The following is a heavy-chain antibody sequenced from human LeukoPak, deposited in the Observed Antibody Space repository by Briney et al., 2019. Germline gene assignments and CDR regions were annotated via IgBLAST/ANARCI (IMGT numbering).Heavy chain of an antibody. J-gene: IGHJ5*02. V-gene: IGHV4-59*01. D-gene: IGHD2-2*01. CDR1: GGPISSYY. CDR3: ARDARPPQGYCSSTSCLNWFDP. CDR2: IYYSGST. Sequence: KTSETLSLTCTVSGGPISSYYWSWIRQPPGKGLEWIGYIYYSGSTNYNPSLKSRVTISVDTSKNQFSLKLSSVTAADTAVYYCARDARPPQGYCSSTSCLNWFDPWGQGTLVTVSS.